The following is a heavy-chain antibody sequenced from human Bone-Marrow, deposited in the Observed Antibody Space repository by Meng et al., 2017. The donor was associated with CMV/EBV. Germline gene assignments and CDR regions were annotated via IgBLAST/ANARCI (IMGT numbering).Heavy chain of an antibody. CDR3: ARDGGPKEYQLVDYGLDG. V-gene: IGHV3-23*01. J-gene: IGHJ6*02. Sequence: GESLKISCAASGFTFTSYAMSWVRQSPGKGLEWVSCISAGSGSTYYADSVKGRFTLSRDNSKNTLYLQMNSLIPEDTAVYYCARDGGPKEYQLVDYGLDGWGQGTMVTVSS. D-gene: IGHD2-2*01. CDR1: GFTFTSYA. CDR2: ISAGSGST.